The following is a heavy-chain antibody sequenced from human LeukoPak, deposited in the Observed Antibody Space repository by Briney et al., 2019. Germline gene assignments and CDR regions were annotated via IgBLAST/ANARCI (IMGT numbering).Heavy chain of an antibody. CDR2: IYYSGST. Sequence: PSETLSLTCTVSGGSISSYYWSWIRQPPGKGLEWIGYIYYSGSTNYNPSLKSRVTISVDTSKNQFSLKLSSVTAADTAVYYCAREPQWFGELLYHYWGQGTLVTVSS. D-gene: IGHD3-10*01. CDR1: GGSISSYY. CDR3: AREPQWFGELLYHY. J-gene: IGHJ4*02. V-gene: IGHV4-59*01.